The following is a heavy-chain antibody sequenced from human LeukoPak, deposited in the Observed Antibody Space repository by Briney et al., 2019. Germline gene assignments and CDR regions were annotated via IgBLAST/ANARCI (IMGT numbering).Heavy chain of an antibody. CDR1: GYTLTELS. V-gene: IGHV1-24*01. CDR3: ATGREYQLLSPYYYYYGMDV. J-gene: IGHJ6*02. Sequence: GASVKVSCKVSGYTLTELSMHWVRQAPGKGLEWMGGFDPEDGETIYAQKFQGRVTMTEDTSTDTAYMELSSLRSEDTAVYYCATGREYQLLSPYYYYYGMDVWGQGTTVTVSS. D-gene: IGHD2-2*01. CDR2: FDPEDGET.